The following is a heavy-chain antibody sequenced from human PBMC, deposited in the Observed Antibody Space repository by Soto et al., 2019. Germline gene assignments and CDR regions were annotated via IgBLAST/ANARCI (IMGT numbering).Heavy chain of an antibody. CDR2: MYYSGSA. CDR1: GASISSYY. J-gene: IGHJ4*02. V-gene: IGHV4-59*01. Sequence: QVQLQESGPGLVKPSETLSLTCTVSGASISSYYWSWIRQPPGKGLEWIGYMYYSGSANYNPSLRSRVTISVDMSKNQFSLNLNSVTAADTAVYYCAREYPVHSAYFDYWGQGILVTVSS. D-gene: IGHD1-26*01. CDR3: AREYPVHSAYFDY.